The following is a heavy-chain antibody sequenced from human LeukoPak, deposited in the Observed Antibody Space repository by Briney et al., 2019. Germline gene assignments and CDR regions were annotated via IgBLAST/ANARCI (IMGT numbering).Heavy chain of an antibody. CDR3: AKDRGWLQSEGDYFDY. J-gene: IGHJ4*02. V-gene: IGHV3-30*02. CDR2: IRYDGSNK. D-gene: IGHD5-24*01. Sequence: GGSLRLSCAASGFTFSSYGMHWVRQAPGKGLEWVAFIRYDGSNKYYADSVKGRFTISRDNSKNTLYLQMNSLRAEDTAVYYCAKDRGWLQSEGDYFDYWGRGTLVIVSS. CDR1: GFTFSSYG.